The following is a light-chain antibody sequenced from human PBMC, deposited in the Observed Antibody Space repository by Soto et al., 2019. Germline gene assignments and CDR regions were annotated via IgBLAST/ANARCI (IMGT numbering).Light chain of an antibody. CDR3: QHYRTS. J-gene: IGKJ4*01. CDR2: GAS. V-gene: IGKV3-20*01. Sequence: EIVLTQSPGTLSLSPGERATLSCRASQGVSSSYLAWYQQKPGQPPRLLIYGASSRATGIPDRFSGSGSATDFTLTITRLEPEDVAVYYCQHYRTSFGGGTKVEIK. CDR1: QGVSSSY.